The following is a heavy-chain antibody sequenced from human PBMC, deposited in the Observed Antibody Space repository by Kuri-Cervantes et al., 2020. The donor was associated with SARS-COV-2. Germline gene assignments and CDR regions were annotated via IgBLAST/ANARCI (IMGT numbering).Heavy chain of an antibody. D-gene: IGHD1-1*01. CDR3: VRDGDHWNFDY. J-gene: IGHJ4*02. V-gene: IGHV3-74*01. Sequence: GESLKISCAASGFTFSGHWIHWVRQAPGKGLAWVSRINPDGSYTNNADSVKGRFTLSRDNAKNMLFLQMNSLRAEDTAVYYCVRDGDHWNFDYWGQGTLV. CDR1: GFTFSGHW. CDR2: INPDGSYT.